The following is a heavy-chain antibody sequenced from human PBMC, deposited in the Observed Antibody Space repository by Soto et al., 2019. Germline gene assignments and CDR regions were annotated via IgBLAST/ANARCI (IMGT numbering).Heavy chain of an antibody. D-gene: IGHD6-13*01. J-gene: IGHJ4*02. CDR3: ANSIAAAGIAMDY. CDR1: GFTFSIYA. CDR2: LSGSGAGT. Sequence: EVQLLESGGGSVQPGGSLRPSCAASGFTFSIYALSWVRPAPGKGLEWVSALSGSGAGTYYADSVKCRFTISRDNSKNTLYLQMNSLRAEDTAVYYCANSIAAAGIAMDYWGKGTLVTVSS. V-gene: IGHV3-23*01.